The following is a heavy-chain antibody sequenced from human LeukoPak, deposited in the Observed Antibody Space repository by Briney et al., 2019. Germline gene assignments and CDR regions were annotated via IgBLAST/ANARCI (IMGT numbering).Heavy chain of an antibody. CDR1: GVTFGNYG. Sequence: VGSLRLSCAASGVTFGNYGMNWVRQSPGRGLEWVANINHGGGEKYYVDYVRGRFTISRDNANNSLYLQMNSLRAEDTAVYYCWPGGRACDYWGQGTLVTVSS. CDR2: INHGGGEK. CDR3: WPGGRACDY. J-gene: IGHJ4*02. V-gene: IGHV3-7*01. D-gene: IGHD3-16*01.